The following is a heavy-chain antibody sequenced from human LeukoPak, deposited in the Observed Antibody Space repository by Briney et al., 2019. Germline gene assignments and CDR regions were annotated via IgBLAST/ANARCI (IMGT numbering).Heavy chain of an antibody. CDR2: IYYSGST. CDR3: ARWDYDILTGYPYYFDY. Sequence: PSETLSLTCTVSGGSISSSSYYWGWIRQPPGKGLGWIGSIYYSGSTYYNPSLKSRVTISVDTSKNQFSLKLSSVTAADTAVYYCARWDYDILTGYPYYFDYWGQGTLVTVSS. CDR1: GGSISSSSYY. D-gene: IGHD3-9*01. J-gene: IGHJ4*02. V-gene: IGHV4-39*01.